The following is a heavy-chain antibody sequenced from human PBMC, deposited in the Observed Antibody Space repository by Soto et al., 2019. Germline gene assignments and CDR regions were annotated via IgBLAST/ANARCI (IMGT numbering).Heavy chain of an antibody. V-gene: IGHV3-66*01. CDR1: GFAVSSNF. Sequence: EVQLVESGGGLVQPGGSLRLSCAASGFAVSSNFMSWVRQAPGKGLEWVSAIYSGGNTYYADSVKVRFTISRDNSENTLYLQMNSLRAEDTAVYYSARATMIGLLSSWGQGTLVTVSS. J-gene: IGHJ5*02. CDR3: ARATMIGLLSS. CDR2: IYSGGNT. D-gene: IGHD3-22*01.